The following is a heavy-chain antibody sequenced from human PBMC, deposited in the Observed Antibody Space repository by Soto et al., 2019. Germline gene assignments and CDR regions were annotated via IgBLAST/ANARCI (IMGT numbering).Heavy chain of an antibody. Sequence: QAQLVQSGAEVKKPGASVKVSCKASGYSFIAYSIQWVRQAPGQGLEWMGWISPNSGGTNSSQKFQGRVTMTRDTSIKTVYLELTGLRSDDTAVYYCARDLSSRLLETSLTAGMGVWGQGTKVTVSS. J-gene: IGHJ6*02. CDR1: GYSFIAYS. V-gene: IGHV1-2*02. CDR3: ARDLSSRLLETSLTAGMGV. D-gene: IGHD3-3*01. CDR2: ISPNSGGT.